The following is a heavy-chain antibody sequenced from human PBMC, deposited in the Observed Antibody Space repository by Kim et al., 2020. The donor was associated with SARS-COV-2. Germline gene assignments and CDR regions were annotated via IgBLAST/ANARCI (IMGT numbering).Heavy chain of an antibody. CDR3: ARDSDSPSAFDI. J-gene: IGHJ3*02. CDR2: ISSSSSYT. CDR1: GFTFSDYY. V-gene: IGHV3-11*05. Sequence: GGSLRLSCAASGFTFSDYYMSWIRQAPGKGLEWVSYISSSSSYTNYADSVKGRFTISRDNAKNSLYLQMNSLRAEDTAVYYCARDSDSPSAFDIWGQGTMVTVSS. D-gene: IGHD2-21*02.